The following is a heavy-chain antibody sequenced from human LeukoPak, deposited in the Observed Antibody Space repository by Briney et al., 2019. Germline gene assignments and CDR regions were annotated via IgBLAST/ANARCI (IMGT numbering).Heavy chain of an antibody. CDR2: IYYSGST. D-gene: IGHD3-3*01. Sequence: PSETLSLTCTVSGGSISSGGYYWSWIRQHPGKGLEWIGYIYYSGSTNYNPSLKSRVTISVDTSKNQFSLKLSSVTASDTAVYYCARTPAATYDFWSGYREAFDYWGQGSLVTVSS. V-gene: IGHV4-31*03. J-gene: IGHJ4*02. CDR3: ARTPAATYDFWSGYREAFDY. CDR1: GGSISSGGYY.